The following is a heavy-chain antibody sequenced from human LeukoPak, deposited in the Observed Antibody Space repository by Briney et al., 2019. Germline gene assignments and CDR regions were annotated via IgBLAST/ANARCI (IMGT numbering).Heavy chain of an antibody. J-gene: IGHJ3*02. Sequence: SETLSLTCTVSDGSISSYYWSWIRQPPGKGLEWIGYIYYSGSTNYNPSLKSRVTISVDTSKNQFFLRLNSVTAADTAVYYCARDYGNAFDIWGQGTLVTVSS. V-gene: IGHV4-59*01. D-gene: IGHD4/OR15-4a*01. CDR1: DGSISSYY. CDR2: IYYSGST. CDR3: ARDYGNAFDI.